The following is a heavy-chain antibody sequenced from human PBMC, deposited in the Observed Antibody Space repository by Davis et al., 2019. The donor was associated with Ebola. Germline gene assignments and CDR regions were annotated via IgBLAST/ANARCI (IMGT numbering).Heavy chain of an antibody. V-gene: IGHV4-34*01. D-gene: IGHD3-22*01. J-gene: IGHJ4*02. CDR2: INHSGST. Sequence: MPSETLSLTCAVYGGSFSGYYWTWIRQPPGKGLEWIGEINHSGSTNYNPSLKSRVTISVDTSKNQFSLKLSSVTAADTAVYYCARGRYYDSSGRYYFDYWGQGTLVTVSS. CDR1: GGSFSGYY. CDR3: ARGRYYDSSGRYYFDY.